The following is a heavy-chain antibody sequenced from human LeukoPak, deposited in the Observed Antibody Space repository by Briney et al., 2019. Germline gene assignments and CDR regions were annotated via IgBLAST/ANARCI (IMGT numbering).Heavy chain of an antibody. Sequence: PGGSLRLSCAASGFTFSSYSMNWVRQAPGKGLEWVSYISSSSSTIYYADSVKGRFTISRDNAKNSLYLQMNSLRAEDTAVYYCAKYVEQQLVRGRDYFDYWGQGTLVTVSS. CDR2: ISSSSSTI. J-gene: IGHJ4*02. D-gene: IGHD6-13*01. CDR1: GFTFSSYS. V-gene: IGHV3-48*01. CDR3: AKYVEQQLVRGRDYFDY.